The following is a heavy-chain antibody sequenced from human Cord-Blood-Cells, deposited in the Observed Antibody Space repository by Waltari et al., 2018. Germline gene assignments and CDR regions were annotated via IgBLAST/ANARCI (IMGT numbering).Heavy chain of an antibody. CDR2: IIPIFGTA. D-gene: IGHD1-26*01. V-gene: IGHV1-69*06. J-gene: IGHJ4*02. CDR3: AGGFSPVGATVYDY. Sequence: QVQLVQSGAEVKKPGSSVKLSCKASAGTFSSYAISWVREAPGQGLEWMGGIIPIFGTASYAQKLQGRVTPTADKSTSTVYMELSSLRSEDTAVYYCAGGFSPVGATVYDYWRQGTLVTVSS. CDR1: AGTFSSYA.